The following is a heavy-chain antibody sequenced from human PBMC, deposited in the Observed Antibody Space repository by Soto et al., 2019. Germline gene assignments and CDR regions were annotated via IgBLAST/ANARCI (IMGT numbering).Heavy chain of an antibody. Sequence: QVQLVQSGAEVKKPGSSVKVSCKASGGTFSSYAISWVRQAPGQGLEWMGGIIPIFGTANYAQKFQGRVTITADESTSTAYMELSSLRSEDTAVYYCASNYDILTGYLTNDYYYYGMDVWGQGTTVTVSS. CDR1: GGTFSSYA. CDR2: IIPIFGTA. V-gene: IGHV1-69*01. D-gene: IGHD3-9*01. J-gene: IGHJ6*02. CDR3: ASNYDILTGYLTNDYYYYGMDV.